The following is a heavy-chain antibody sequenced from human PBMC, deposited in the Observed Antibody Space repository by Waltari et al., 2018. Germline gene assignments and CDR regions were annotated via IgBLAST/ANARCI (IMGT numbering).Heavy chain of an antibody. J-gene: IGHJ4*02. CDR2: FVYNANT. V-gene: IGHV4-39*01. CDR3: ARPGRVGGGSLMALDY. CDR1: GDSISSTSYY. D-gene: IGHD2-15*01. Sequence: QLHLQESGPGLVKPSETLSLTCSVSGDSISSTSYYWGWIRQPPGKGLEWIGSFVYNANTYHNPSLKSRVSISVDTSKNHFSLQLMSVTAADTSIYYCARPGRVGGGSLMALDYWGQGTLVTVSS.